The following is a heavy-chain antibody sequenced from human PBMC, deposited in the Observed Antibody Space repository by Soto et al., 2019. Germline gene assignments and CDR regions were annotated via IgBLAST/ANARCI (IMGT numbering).Heavy chain of an antibody. D-gene: IGHD6-19*01. CDR3: AKDFTGIAVAGLDY. Sequence: PGGSLRLSCAASAFIFDDYAMHWVRQAPGKGLEWVSGISWNSGTIVYADSVRGRFTISRDNAKNSLYLQMNSLRAEDTALYYCAKDFTGIAVAGLDYWGQGTLVTVSS. CDR1: AFIFDDYA. J-gene: IGHJ4*02. CDR2: ISWNSGTI. V-gene: IGHV3-9*01.